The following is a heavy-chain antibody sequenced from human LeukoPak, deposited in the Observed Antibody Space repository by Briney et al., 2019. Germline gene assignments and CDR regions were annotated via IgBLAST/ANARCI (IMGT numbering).Heavy chain of an antibody. Sequence: SETLSLTCTVSGGSINYYYWMWIRQPPGKGLEWIGEINHSGSTNYNPSLKSRVTISVDTSKNQFSLKLSSVTAADTAVYYCAISTTFFFDSAFDIWGQGTMVTVSS. CDR2: INHSGST. J-gene: IGHJ3*02. V-gene: IGHV4-34*01. D-gene: IGHD3-3*01. CDR1: GGSINYYY. CDR3: AISTTFFFDSAFDI.